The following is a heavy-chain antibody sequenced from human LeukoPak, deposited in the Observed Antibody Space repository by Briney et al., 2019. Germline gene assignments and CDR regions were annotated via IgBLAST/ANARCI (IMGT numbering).Heavy chain of an antibody. CDR1: GVSITSGGYY. J-gene: IGHJ4*02. V-gene: IGHV4-31*03. D-gene: IGHD3-10*01. CDR2: IFYSGST. Sequence: SQTLSLTCTVSGVSITSGGYYWGWIRHHPGKCLEWVESIFYSGSTYYNPSLKSRVTISVDTSKTQFSLKLSSVTAADTAVYYCARHEYYYGSGDWGQGTLVTVSS. CDR3: ARHEYYYGSGD.